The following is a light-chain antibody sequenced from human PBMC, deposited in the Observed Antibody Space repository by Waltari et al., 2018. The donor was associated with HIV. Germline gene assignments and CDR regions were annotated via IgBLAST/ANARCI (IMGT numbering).Light chain of an antibody. Sequence: NFMLTQPHSVSESPGKTVTISCTRSSGNSGSYSVSWYQRRPGSAPTTLIYEDDKRPSGVPDRFSGSIDSSSNSASLTISGLKTEDEADYYCQSYYLTNVVFGGGTKLTVL. CDR3: QSYYLTNVV. V-gene: IGLV6-57*04. CDR2: EDD. CDR1: SGNSGSYS. J-gene: IGLJ2*01.